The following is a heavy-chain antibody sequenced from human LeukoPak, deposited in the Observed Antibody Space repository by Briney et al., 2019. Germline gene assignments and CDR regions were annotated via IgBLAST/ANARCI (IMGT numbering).Heavy chain of an antibody. V-gene: IGHV1-46*01. CDR1: GYTFTSYY. D-gene: IGHD6-19*01. Sequence: ASVKVSCKASGYTFTSYYMHWVRQAPGQGLEWMGIINPSGGSTSYAQKFQGRVTMTRDTSTSTVYMELSSLRSEDTAVYYCARDHSPVVGPYYFDYWGQGTLVTVSS. CDR3: ARDHSPVVGPYYFDY. CDR2: INPSGGST. J-gene: IGHJ4*02.